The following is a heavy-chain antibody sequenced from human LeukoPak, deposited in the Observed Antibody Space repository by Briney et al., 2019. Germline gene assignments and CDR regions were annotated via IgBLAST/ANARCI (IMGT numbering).Heavy chain of an antibody. CDR3: ARGHSSSWSTVDY. V-gene: IGHV4-39*01. CDR1: GGSISSSSYY. D-gene: IGHD6-13*01. J-gene: IGHJ4*02. CDR2: VFYSGST. Sequence: SETLSLTCTVSGGSISSSSYYWGWIRQPPGKGLEWIGNVFYSGSTHYNSSLKSRVTISVETSKNQFSLKLTSVTATDTAVYYCARGHSSSWSTVDYWGQGTLVTVSS.